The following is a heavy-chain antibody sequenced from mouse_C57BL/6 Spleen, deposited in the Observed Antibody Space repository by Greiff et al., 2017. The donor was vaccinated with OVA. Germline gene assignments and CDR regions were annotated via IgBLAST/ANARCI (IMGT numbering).Heavy chain of an antibody. CDR3: ARSGSSVVGVDD. D-gene: IGHD1-1*01. CDR1: GYTFTSYW. CDR2: IDPSDSYT. V-gene: IGHV1-59*01. J-gene: IGHJ2*01. Sequence: VQLQQPGAELVRPGTSVKLSCKASGYTFTSYWMHWVKQRPGQGLEWIGVIDPSDSYTNYNQKFTGQATLTVDTSSSTAYMQLSSLTSEDSAVYYCARSGSSVVGVDDWGQGTTRTVAS.